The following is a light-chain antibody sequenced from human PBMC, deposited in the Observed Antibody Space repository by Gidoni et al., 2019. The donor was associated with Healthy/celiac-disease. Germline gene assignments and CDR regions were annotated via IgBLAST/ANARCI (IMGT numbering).Light chain of an antibody. CDR3: QQYNNWCS. V-gene: IGKV3-15*01. CDR2: GAS. Sequence: EIVMTQSPATLSVSPGERATLSCRASQSVSSNLAWYQQKPGQAPRLPIYGASTRATGIPARFSGSGSGTEFTLTISSLQSEDFAVYYCQQYNNWCSFGQGTKLEIK. CDR1: QSVSSN. J-gene: IGKJ2*04.